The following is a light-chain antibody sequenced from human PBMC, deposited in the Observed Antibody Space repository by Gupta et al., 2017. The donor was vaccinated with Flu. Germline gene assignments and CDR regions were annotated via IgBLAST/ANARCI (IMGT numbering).Light chain of an antibody. CDR3: QQYHTTPIT. CDR1: QSSVYSSNNKNY. CDR2: CAS. Sequence: DLVMTQSPESLALSLGERAPINCKSSQSSVYSSNNKNYMTWYQQKPGQAPKLLIYCASTPEPGVPYRFSGSGPGTDFTLTISNVQAEDVAIYYCQQYHTTPITFGQGTRLEIK. J-gene: IGKJ5*01. V-gene: IGKV4-1*01.